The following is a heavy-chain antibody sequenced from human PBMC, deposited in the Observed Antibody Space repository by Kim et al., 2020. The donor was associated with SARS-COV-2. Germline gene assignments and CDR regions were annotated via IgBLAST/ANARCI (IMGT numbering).Heavy chain of an antibody. CDR3: ARSMMVRGVMYYGMDV. D-gene: IGHD3-10*01. J-gene: IGHJ6*02. V-gene: IGHV4-31*02. Sequence: SLKSRVTISVDTSKNQFSLKLSSVTAADTAVYYCARSMMVRGVMYYGMDVWGQGTTVTVSS.